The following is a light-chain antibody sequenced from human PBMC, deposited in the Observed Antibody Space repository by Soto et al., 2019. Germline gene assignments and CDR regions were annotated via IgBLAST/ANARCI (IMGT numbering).Light chain of an antibody. CDR1: QSVSSSY. Sequence: EIVLTQSPGTLSLSPGERATLSCRASQSVSSSYLAWYQQKPGQAPRLLIYGASSRATGIPDRFSGSGSGTDFPLTISTLEPEEFAVYYCPQYGSSRWTIGQGTKVEIK. J-gene: IGKJ1*01. CDR3: PQYGSSRWT. CDR2: GAS. V-gene: IGKV3-20*01.